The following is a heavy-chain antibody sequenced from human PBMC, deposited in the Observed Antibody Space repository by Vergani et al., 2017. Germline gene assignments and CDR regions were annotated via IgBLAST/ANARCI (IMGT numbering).Heavy chain of an antibody. CDR3: ACYGGNSALLYMDV. CDR1: GSSISSGGYY. V-gene: IGHV4-31*03. J-gene: IGHJ6*03. D-gene: IGHD4-23*01. Sequence: QVQLQESGPGLVKPSQTLSLTCTVSGSSISSGGYYCSCIRQHPGKGLEWIGYIYYSGSTYYNPSLKSRVTISVEPSKNQFSLKLSSVTAADTAVYYCACYGGNSALLYMDVWGKGTTVTVSS. CDR2: IYYSGST.